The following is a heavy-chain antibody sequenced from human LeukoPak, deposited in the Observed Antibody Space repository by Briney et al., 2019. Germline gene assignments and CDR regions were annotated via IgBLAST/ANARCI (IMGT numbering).Heavy chain of an antibody. V-gene: IGHV3-33*01. CDR1: GFTFSSYG. CDR2: IWYDGSNK. CDR3: ARIAAAGSDRDY. D-gene: IGHD6-13*01. Sequence: GRSLRLSCAASGFTFSSYGMHWVRQAPGKGLEWVAVIWYDGSNKYYADSVKGRFTIPRDNSKNTLYLQMNSLRAEDTAVYYCARIAAAGSDRDYWGQGTLVTVSS. J-gene: IGHJ4*02.